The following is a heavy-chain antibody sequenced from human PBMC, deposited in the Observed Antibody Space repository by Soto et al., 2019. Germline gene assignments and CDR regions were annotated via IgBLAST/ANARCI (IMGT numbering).Heavy chain of an antibody. CDR1: GGSISSSSYY. D-gene: IGHD6-6*01. CDR2: IYYSGST. J-gene: IGHJ4*02. V-gene: IGHV4-39*01. CDR3: ARRLEKQLVLGY. Sequence: SETLSLTCTVSGGSISSSSYYWGWIRQPPGKGLEWIGSIYYSGSTYYNPSLKSRVTISVDTSKNQFSLKLSSVTAADTAVYYCARRLEKQLVLGYWGQGTLVTVSS.